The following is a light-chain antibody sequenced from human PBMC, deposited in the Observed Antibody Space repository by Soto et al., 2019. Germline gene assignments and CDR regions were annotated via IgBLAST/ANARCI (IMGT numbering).Light chain of an antibody. J-gene: IGKJ1*01. Sequence: DIQMTQSPSTLSASVGDRVTITCRASQSISSWLAWYQQKPGKAPKLLIYDASSLESGAPSRFSGSGSGTEFTLTISSLQPDDFAPYYCQQYNSYSGTFGQGTKVEIK. CDR3: QQYNSYSGT. CDR2: DAS. CDR1: QSISSW. V-gene: IGKV1-5*01.